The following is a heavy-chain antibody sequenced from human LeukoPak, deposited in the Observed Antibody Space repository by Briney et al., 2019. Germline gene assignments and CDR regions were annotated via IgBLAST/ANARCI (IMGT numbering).Heavy chain of an antibody. CDR3: ARGGVVTTTPRCDP. D-gene: IGHD1-1*01. J-gene: IGHJ5*02. V-gene: IGHV4-31*03. CDR2: IYHTGST. CDR1: HGSIRSGGYY. Sequence: SETLSLTCTVSHGSIRSGGYYWSWLRQHPEKGLEWIGHIYHTGSTHYNASLKSRLTMSVDTSRNQFSLRLDSVTVADTAVYYCARGGVVTTTPRCDPWGQGTLVIVSS.